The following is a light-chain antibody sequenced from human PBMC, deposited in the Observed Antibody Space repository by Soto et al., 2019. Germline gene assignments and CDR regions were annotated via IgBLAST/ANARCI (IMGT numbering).Light chain of an antibody. Sequence: DIVMTQSPDSLAVSLVERATINCKSSQRVLYSSNNMNYLAWYQQKPGQPPKLLIYWASTRESGVPDRFSGSGSGTDFPLTISSLQAEDVAVYYCQHYYSSPPTFGQGTKLEIK. CDR3: QHYYSSPPT. V-gene: IGKV4-1*01. CDR2: WAS. J-gene: IGKJ2*01. CDR1: QRVLYSSNNMNY.